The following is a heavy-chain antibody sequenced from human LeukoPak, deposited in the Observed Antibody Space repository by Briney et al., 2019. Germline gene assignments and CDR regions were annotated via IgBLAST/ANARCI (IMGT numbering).Heavy chain of an antibody. CDR3: ARVWWQQPEY. D-gene: IGHD2-15*01. J-gene: IGHJ4*02. CDR2: ISNSGSTI. Sequence: TGGSLRLSCVASGFMLSDYYMSWIRQAPGKGLEWVSYISNSGSTIYYADSVKGRFTISRDNAKNSLYLQMNSLRAEDTAVYYCARVWWQQPEYWGQGTLVTVSS. CDR1: GFMLSDYY. V-gene: IGHV3-11*01.